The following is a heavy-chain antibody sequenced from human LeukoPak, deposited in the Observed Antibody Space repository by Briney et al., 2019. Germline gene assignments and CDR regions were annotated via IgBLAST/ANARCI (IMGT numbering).Heavy chain of an antibody. CDR2: MNPNSGNT. CDR3: ARGVGSGWPYYYYYMDV. D-gene: IGHD6-19*01. Sequence: ASVKVSCKASGYTFTSYGINWVRQATGQGLEWMGWMNPNSGNTGYAQKFQGRVTITRNTSISTAYMELSSLRSEDTAVYYCARGVGSGWPYYYYYMDVWGKGTTVTVSS. V-gene: IGHV1-8*03. J-gene: IGHJ6*03. CDR1: GYTFTSYG.